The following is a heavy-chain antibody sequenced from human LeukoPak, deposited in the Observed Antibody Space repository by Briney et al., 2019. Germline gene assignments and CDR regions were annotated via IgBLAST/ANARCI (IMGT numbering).Heavy chain of an antibody. CDR2: IKQDGSEK. D-gene: IGHD2-2*01. CDR3: ARGTGGYQLPLCYFDY. J-gene: IGHJ4*02. CDR1: GLTFSSYS. Sequence: GGSLRLSCAASGLTFSSYSMNWVRQAPGKGLEWVANIKQDGSEKYYVDSVKGRFTISRDNAKNSLYLQMNSLRAEDTAVYYCARGTGGYQLPLCYFDYWGQGTLVTVSS. V-gene: IGHV3-7*01.